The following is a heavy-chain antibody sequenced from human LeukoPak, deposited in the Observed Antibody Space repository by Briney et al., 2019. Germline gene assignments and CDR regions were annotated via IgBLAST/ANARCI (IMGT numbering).Heavy chain of an antibody. CDR2: FYYNGAA. Sequence: SETLSLTCTVPGGSISTSDYLWAWVRQAPGKGLEWIGDFYYNGAAYYNGVTSYSPSLRSRVTISVDTSKNHFSLDLTSVTAADTAVYYCVRRNYLSSRIDPWGQGTLVTVSS. D-gene: IGHD3-16*01. CDR3: VRRNYLSSRIDP. CDR1: GGSISTSDYL. V-gene: IGHV4-61*05. J-gene: IGHJ5*02.